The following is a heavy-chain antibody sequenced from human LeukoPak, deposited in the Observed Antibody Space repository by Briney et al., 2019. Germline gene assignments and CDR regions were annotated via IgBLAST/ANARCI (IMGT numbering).Heavy chain of an antibody. Sequence: PSQTLSLTWTVSGGSISSGGYYWSWIRQHPGKGLEWIGYIYYSGSTYYNPSLKSRVTISVDTSKNQFSLKLSSVTAADTAVYYCARSLVGATTAPLFNYWAREPWSPSPQ. CDR3: ARSLVGATTAPLFNY. J-gene: IGHJ4*02. D-gene: IGHD1-26*01. V-gene: IGHV4-31*02. CDR1: GGSISSGGYY. CDR2: IYYSGST.